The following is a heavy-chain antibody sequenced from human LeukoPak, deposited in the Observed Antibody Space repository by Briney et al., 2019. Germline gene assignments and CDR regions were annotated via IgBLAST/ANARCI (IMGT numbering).Heavy chain of an antibody. V-gene: IGHV4-39*01. J-gene: IGHJ5*02. D-gene: IGHD4-17*01. Sequence: PSETLSLTCTVSGGSISSSGQYWGWIRQPPGKGLEWIGTIYYSGSTYYNPSLKSRVTVSVDTSKNQFSLKLSSVTAADTAVYYCARRWLYGDYLDPWGQGTLVTVSS. CDR3: ARRWLYGDYLDP. CDR2: IYYSGST. CDR1: GGSISSSGQY.